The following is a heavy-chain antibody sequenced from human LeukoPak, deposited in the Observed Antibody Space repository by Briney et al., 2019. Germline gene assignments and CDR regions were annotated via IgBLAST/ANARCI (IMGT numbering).Heavy chain of an antibody. CDR1: SGSFSGYY. CDR2: INHSGST. Sequence: SETLSLTCAIYSGSFSGYYWSWIRQPPGKGLEWIGEINHSGSTNYNPSLKSRLTISLDTSKNQFSLKLTSVTAADTAVYYCARAPEYGLYYFDYWGQGTLVTVSS. CDR3: ARAPEYGLYYFDY. D-gene: IGHD1-14*01. V-gene: IGHV4-34*01. J-gene: IGHJ4*02.